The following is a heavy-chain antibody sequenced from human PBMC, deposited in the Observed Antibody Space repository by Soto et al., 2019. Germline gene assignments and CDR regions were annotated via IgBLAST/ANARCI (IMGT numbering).Heavy chain of an antibody. CDR1: GGSMSEYF. J-gene: IGHJ4*02. Sequence: PSETLSLTCSVCGGSMSEYFWGWIRQSPGKGLEWIGYIYYLGSTDYNPSLKSRVTISVDTSKRQFSLRLTSVTAADTAVYYCARDGYDGSGSPYPAYWGPGTQVTVSS. D-gene: IGHD3-10*01. CDR2: IYYLGST. CDR3: ARDGYDGSGSPYPAY. V-gene: IGHV4-59*01.